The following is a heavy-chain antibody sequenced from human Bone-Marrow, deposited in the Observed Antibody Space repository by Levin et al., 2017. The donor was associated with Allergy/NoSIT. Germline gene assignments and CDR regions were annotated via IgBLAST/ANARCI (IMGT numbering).Heavy chain of an antibody. J-gene: IGHJ4*02. CDR1: GFTFSNAW. D-gene: IGHD2-15*01. CDR2: IRSKSDGGPI. CDR3: TTNPLPVVGY. Sequence: KAGGSLRLSCAASGFTFSNAWMSWVRQAPGKGLEWIGLIRSKSDGGPIKYAASVKGRFVISRDDSQNMLFLDMNDVTTEDTAVYYCTTNPLPVVGYWGQGTLAIVSS. V-gene: IGHV3-15*06.